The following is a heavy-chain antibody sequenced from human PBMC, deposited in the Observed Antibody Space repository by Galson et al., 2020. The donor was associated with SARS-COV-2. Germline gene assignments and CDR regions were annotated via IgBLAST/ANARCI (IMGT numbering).Heavy chain of an antibody. J-gene: IGHJ6*02. D-gene: IGHD3-10*01. CDR2: TSYDGNTK. V-gene: IGHV3-30*18. CDR1: DFTFSIYG. CDR3: AKDPWGPYGSGTYTGMDV. Sequence: QLGESLKISCAASDFTFSIYGTHWVRQAPGKGLEWVAVTSYDGNTKFYADSVKGRFSISRDTSNTLYLQMNSLRTEDTAVYYCAKDPWGPYGSGTYTGMDVWAQGTTVTVSS.